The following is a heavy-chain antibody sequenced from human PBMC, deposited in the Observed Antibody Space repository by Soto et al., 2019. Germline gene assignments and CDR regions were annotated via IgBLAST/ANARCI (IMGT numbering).Heavy chain of an antibody. Sequence: PSETLSLTCSISGDSITTNYYYWSWVRQRPGKGLEWLGYIFYTGSTHYSPSLESRLTISVDTSKNQFSLRLTSMTAADTALYFCARNGIPTDYGGNNAFDIWGQGTLVTVSS. J-gene: IGHJ3*02. D-gene: IGHD3-16*01. V-gene: IGHV4-30-4*01. CDR1: GDSITTNYYY. CDR3: ARNGIPTDYGGNNAFDI. CDR2: IFYTGST.